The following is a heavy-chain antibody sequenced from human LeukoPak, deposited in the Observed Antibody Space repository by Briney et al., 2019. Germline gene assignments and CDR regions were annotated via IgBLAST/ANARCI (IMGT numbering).Heavy chain of an antibody. D-gene: IGHD3-9*01. J-gene: IGHJ4*02. CDR1: GFTFSSYA. CDR3: AKDPILTGYYSTFDY. V-gene: IGHV3-23*01. Sequence: GGSLRLSCAASGFTFSSYAMSWVRQAPGKGLEWVSAISGSGGNTYYADSVKGRFTISRDNSENTLYLQMNRLRAEDTAVYYCAKDPILTGYYSTFDYWGQGTLVTVSS. CDR2: ISGSGGNT.